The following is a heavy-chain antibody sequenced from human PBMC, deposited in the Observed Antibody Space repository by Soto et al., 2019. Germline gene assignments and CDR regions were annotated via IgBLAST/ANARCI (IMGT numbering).Heavy chain of an antibody. D-gene: IGHD6-19*01. Sequence: EVQLVESGGGLVQPGGSLRLSCAASGFTFSAYYMTWVRQAPGKGLEWVANIEKDGSEKNYVDSVKGRFTISRDNAKNSLYLQMNGLRAEDTAVYYCAAGSGWASDFWGQGIHVTVSS. J-gene: IGHJ4*01. CDR3: AAGSGWASDF. CDR1: GFTFSAYY. V-gene: IGHV3-7*05. CDR2: IEKDGSEK.